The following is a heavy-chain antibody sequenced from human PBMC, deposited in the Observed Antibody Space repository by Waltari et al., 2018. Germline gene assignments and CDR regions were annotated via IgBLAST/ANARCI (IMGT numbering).Heavy chain of an antibody. Sequence: EVQLVESGGGLIQPGGSLRLSCAASGFTVSSNYMSWVRQAPGKGLEWVSVIYSGGSTYYADAVKGRFTISRDKSKNTLYLQMNSLRAEDTAVYYCARSGYTGYDSSGYYYVDDAFDIWGQGTMVTVSS. J-gene: IGHJ3*02. D-gene: IGHD3-22*01. V-gene: IGHV3-53*01. CDR3: ARSGYTGYDSSGYYYVDDAFDI. CDR1: GFTVSSNY. CDR2: IYSGGST.